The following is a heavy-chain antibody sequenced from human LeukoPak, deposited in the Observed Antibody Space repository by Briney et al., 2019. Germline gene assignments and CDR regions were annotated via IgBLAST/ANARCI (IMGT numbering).Heavy chain of an antibody. CDR3: ARSSGYYSSLFYMHV. D-gene: IGHD3-22*01. Sequence: ASVKVSCKASGYTFTGYYMHWVRQAPGQGLEWMGIINPSGGSPSYAQKFQGRVTMTRDMSTSTVYMELSSLRSEDTAVYYCARSSGYYSSLFYMHVWGKGTTVTVSS. J-gene: IGHJ6*03. V-gene: IGHV1-46*01. CDR1: GYTFTGYY. CDR2: INPSGGSP.